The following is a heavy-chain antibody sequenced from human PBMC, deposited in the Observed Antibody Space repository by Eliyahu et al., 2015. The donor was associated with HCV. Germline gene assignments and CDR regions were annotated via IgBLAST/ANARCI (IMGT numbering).Heavy chain of an antibody. CDR3: ARVGSNTMVRGNWFDP. CDR1: GGSFSGYY. CDR2: INHSGST. J-gene: IGHJ5*02. Sequence: QVQLQQWGAGLLKPSETLSLTCAVYGGSFSGYYWSWIRQPPGKGLEWIGEINHSGSTNYNPSLKSRVTISVDTSKNQFSLKLSSVTAADTAVYYCARVGSNTMVRGNWFDPWGQGTLVTVSS. D-gene: IGHD3-10*01. V-gene: IGHV4-34*01.